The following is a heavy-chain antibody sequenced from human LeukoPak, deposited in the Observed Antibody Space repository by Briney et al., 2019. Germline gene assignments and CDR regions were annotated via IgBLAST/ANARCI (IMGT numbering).Heavy chain of an antibody. D-gene: IGHD4-17*01. J-gene: IGHJ4*02. Sequence: SETLSLTCAVSGVSFDDYYGSWVRQTPGKGLEWLGEINHSGYTNDSPSLKSRVTLSIDTSRKQFSLNLRSVTVADAGIYYCTRMTTGHDYWGQGTLVTVSS. V-gene: IGHV4-34*01. CDR2: INHSGYT. CDR3: TRMTTGHDY. CDR1: GVSFDDYY.